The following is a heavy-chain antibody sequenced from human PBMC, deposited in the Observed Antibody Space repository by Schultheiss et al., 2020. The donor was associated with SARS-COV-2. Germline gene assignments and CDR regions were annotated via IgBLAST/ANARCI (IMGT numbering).Heavy chain of an antibody. CDR3: ARESNWNALSHFDY. J-gene: IGHJ4*02. CDR2: IYTSGST. Sequence: SETLSLTCTVSGGSISSGSYYWSWIRQPAGKGLEWIGRIYTSGSTNYNPSLKSRVTISVDTSKNQFSLKLSSVTAADTAVYYCARESNWNALSHFDYWGQGTLVTVSS. V-gene: IGHV4-61*02. D-gene: IGHD1-1*01. CDR1: GGSISSGSYY.